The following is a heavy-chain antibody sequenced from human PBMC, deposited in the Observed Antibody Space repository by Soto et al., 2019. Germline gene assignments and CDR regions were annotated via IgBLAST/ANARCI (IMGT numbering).Heavy chain of an antibody. CDR1: GGPCDDYG. D-gene: IGHD3-16*01. Sequence: VVLLRLCWAVAGGPCDDYGGRWIRQAPGKGLVWVSHINTVATIINYGDSVKGRFTISRDNAENTLYLQMNSLGVEDTATYYCATDDGPGLRYSGQATFVTVPS. CDR3: ATDDGPGLRY. CDR2: INTVATII. V-gene: IGHV3-74*01. J-gene: IGHJ4*02.